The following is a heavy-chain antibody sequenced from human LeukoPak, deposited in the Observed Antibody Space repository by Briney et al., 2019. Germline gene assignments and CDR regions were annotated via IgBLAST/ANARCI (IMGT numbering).Heavy chain of an antibody. V-gene: IGHV3-33*06. CDR1: GFTFSSYG. CDR2: IWYDGSNK. D-gene: IGHD2-15*01. J-gene: IGHJ4*02. CDR3: AKDGGYCSGGSCYSGVFVHY. Sequence: PGGSLRLSCVASGFTFSSYGMHWVRQAPGKGREWVAVIWYDGSNKYYADSVKGRFTISRDNSKNTLYLQMNSLRAEDTAVYYCAKDGGYCSGGSCYSGVFVHYWGQGTLVTLSS.